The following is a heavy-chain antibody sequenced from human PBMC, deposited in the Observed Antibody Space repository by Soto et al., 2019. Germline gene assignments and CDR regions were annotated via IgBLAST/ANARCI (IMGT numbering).Heavy chain of an antibody. V-gene: IGHV4-34*01. J-gene: IGHJ4*02. Sequence: SETLSLTCAVYGGSFSGYYWSWIRQPPGKGLEWIGEINHSGSTNYNPSLKSRVTISVDTSKNQFSLKLSSVTAADTAVYYCARVRRGSGYPIRNEYFDYWGQGTLVTVSS. CDR3: ARVRRGSGYPIRNEYFDY. D-gene: IGHD3-22*01. CDR2: INHSGST. CDR1: GGSFSGYY.